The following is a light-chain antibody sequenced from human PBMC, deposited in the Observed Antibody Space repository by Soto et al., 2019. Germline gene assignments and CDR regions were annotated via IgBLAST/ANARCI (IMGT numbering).Light chain of an antibody. J-gene: IGLJ1*01. CDR1: SSDVGGYNS. Sequence: QSVLTQPPSASGSPGQSVTISCTGTSSDVGGYNSVSWYQQHPGKAPKLVIYEVSKRPSGVPDRLSGSKSGNTASLTVSGLQAEDEADYYCSSYAGSTKYVFGTGTKLTVL. V-gene: IGLV2-8*01. CDR3: SSYAGSTKYV. CDR2: EVS.